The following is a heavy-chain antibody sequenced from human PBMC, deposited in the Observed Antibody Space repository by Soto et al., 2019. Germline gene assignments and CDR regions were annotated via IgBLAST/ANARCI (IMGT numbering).Heavy chain of an antibody. CDR2: ISYDGSNK. V-gene: IGHV3-30*18. CDR1: GFTFSSYG. Sequence: QVQLVESGGGVVQPGRSLRLSCAASGFTFSSYGMHWVRQAPGKGLEWVAVISYDGSNKYYADSVKGRFTTSRDNSKNTLYLQMNSLRAEDTAVYYCANGGRDGYNFGYWGQGTLVTVSS. CDR3: ANGGRDGYNFGY. J-gene: IGHJ4*02. D-gene: IGHD5-12*01.